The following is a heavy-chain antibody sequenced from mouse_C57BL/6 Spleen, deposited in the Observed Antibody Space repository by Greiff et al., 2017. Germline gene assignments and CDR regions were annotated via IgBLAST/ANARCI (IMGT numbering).Heavy chain of an antibody. Sequence: EVMLVESGGGLVQPGGSMKLSCVASGFTFSNYWMNWVRQSPETGLEWVAQIRLKSDNYATHYAESVKGRFTISRDDSNSSVYLQMNNLRAEDTGIYYCTHPLYYGSSFAYWGQGTLVTVSA. V-gene: IGHV6-3*01. CDR3: THPLYYGSSFAY. D-gene: IGHD1-1*01. CDR1: GFTFSNYW. J-gene: IGHJ3*01. CDR2: IRLKSDNYAT.